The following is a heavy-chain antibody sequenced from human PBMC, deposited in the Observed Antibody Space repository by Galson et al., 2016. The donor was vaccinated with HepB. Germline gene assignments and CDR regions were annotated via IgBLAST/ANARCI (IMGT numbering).Heavy chain of an antibody. V-gene: IGHV4/OR15-8*01. CDR2: VFYSGHT. J-gene: IGHJ4*02. Sequence: ETLSLTCSVSGDSIRGNHWWTWVRQAPGKGLEWIGQVFYSGHTNYSPSLKSRVTISVDTSKNQFALNLKSVTAADAAVYFCAREDNGLGRLDYWGQGNLVTVYS. CDR3: AREDNGLGRLDY. D-gene: IGHD3-10*01. CDR1: GDSIRGNHW.